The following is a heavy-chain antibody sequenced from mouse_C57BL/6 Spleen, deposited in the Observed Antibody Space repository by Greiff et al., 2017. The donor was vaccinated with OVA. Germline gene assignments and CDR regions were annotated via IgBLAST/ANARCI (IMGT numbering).Heavy chain of an antibody. CDR1: GYTFTSYW. CDR3: ASRTGDYYGSGWYFDV. D-gene: IGHD1-1*01. V-gene: IGHV1-50*01. CDR2: IDPSDSYT. Sequence: QVQLQQPGAELVKPGASVKLSCKASGYTFTSYWMQWVKQRPGQGLEWIGEIDPSDSYTNYNQKFKGKATLTVDTSSSTAYMQLSSLTSEGSAVYYCASRTGDYYGSGWYFDVWGTGTTVTVSS. J-gene: IGHJ1*03.